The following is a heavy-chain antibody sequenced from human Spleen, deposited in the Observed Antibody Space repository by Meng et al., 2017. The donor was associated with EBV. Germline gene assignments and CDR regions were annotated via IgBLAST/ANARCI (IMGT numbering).Heavy chain of an antibody. CDR3: ARDPYYDVLTGYPNPYFDY. CDR2: ISSSSSYI. D-gene: IGHD3-9*01. V-gene: IGHV3-21*02. J-gene: IGHJ4*02. CDR1: AFTFSSYS. Sequence: EVQLVASGGGLVKRGGSLRLPCAASAFTFSSYSMHWVRQAPGRGLEWVSSISSSSSYIYYADSVKGRFTISRDNAENSLYLQMNSLRAEDTAVYYCARDPYYDVLTGYPNPYFDYWGLGTLVTVSS.